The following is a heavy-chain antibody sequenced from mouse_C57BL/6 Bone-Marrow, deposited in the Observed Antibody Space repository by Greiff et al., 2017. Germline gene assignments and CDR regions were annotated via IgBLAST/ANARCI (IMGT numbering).Heavy chain of an antibody. CDR1: GFNIKDDY. Sequence: EVQRVESGAELVRPGASVKLSCTASGFNIKDDYMHWVKQRPEQGLEWIGWIDPENGDTEYASKFQGKATITADTSSNTAYLQLSSLTSEDTAVYYCTIYDYWGQGTTLTVSA. J-gene: IGHJ2*01. V-gene: IGHV14-4*01. CDR3: TIYDY. CDR2: IDPENGDT.